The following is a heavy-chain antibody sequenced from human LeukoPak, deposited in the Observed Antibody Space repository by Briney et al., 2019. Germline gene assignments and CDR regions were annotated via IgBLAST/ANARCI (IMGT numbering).Heavy chain of an antibody. V-gene: IGHV4-30-4*07. CDR1: GDSISSGGYS. D-gene: IGHD6-13*01. CDR2: IHDSGST. Sequence: SETLSLTCVVSGDSISSGGYSWSWIRQTPGKGLEWIADIHDSGSTYNNPSLKSRLSISIDTSKNQFSLKLNSVSAADTAVYYCARVVAAAGNNWFDPWGQGTLVTVSS. J-gene: IGHJ5*02. CDR3: ARVVAAAGNNWFDP.